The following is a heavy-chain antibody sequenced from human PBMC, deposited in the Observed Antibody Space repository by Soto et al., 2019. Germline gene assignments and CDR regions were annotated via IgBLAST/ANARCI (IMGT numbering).Heavy chain of an antibody. CDR2: IIPIFGTA. Sequence: SVKVSCKASGGTFSSYSISWVRQAPGQGLEWMGGIIPIFGTANYAQKFQGRVTSTADKATSTAYMELSSLRSEDKAVYYCARDPSFNYSHEYYFDYWGQGTLVTVSS. D-gene: IGHD4-4*01. CDR1: GGTFSSYS. V-gene: IGHV1-69*06. J-gene: IGHJ4*02. CDR3: ARDPSFNYSHEYYFDY.